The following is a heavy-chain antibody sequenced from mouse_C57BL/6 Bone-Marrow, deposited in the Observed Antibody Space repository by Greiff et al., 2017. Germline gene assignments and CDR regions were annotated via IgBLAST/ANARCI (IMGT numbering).Heavy chain of an antibody. J-gene: IGHJ3*01. Sequence: EVKLVESGAELVRPGASVKLSCTASGFNIKDDYMHWVKQRPEQGLEWIGWIDPENGDTEYASKFQGKATITADTSSNTAYLQRSSLTSEDTAVYYCTTRGGSSGYPWFAYWGQGTLVTVSA. CDR3: TTRGGSSGYPWFAY. CDR2: IDPENGDT. D-gene: IGHD3-2*02. V-gene: IGHV14-4*01. CDR1: GFNIKDDY.